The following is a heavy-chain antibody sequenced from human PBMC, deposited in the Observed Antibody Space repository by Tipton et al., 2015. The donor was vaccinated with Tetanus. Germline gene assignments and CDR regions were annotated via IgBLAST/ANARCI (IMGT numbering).Heavy chain of an antibody. J-gene: IGHJ6*02. Sequence: QLVQSGAEVKKPGASVKVSCKASGYTFTGYYMHWVRQAPGQGLEWMGWINPNSGGTNYAQKFQGRVTMTRDTSISTAYMELSRLRYDDTAVYYCARGGEGEMLDIVVVPAAIPPAYGMDVWGQGTTVTVSS. CDR2: INPNSGGT. D-gene: IGHD2-2*03. CDR1: GYTFTGYY. CDR3: ARGGEGEMLDIVVVPAAIPPAYGMDV. V-gene: IGHV1-2*02.